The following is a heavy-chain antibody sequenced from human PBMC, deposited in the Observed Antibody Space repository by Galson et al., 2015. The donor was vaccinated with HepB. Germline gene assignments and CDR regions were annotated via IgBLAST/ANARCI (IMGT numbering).Heavy chain of an antibody. J-gene: IGHJ4*02. CDR2: SNSVGNTM. CDR3: VRVLPTDVSAAAQLDY. CDR1: GFSFGSYE. Sequence: SLRLSCAASGFSFGSYEMSWVRPTAGTGLEWLSYSNSVGNTMHYADSVRGRFTISRDNAQNLLYLQLNSLRVEDTALYHCVRVLPTDVSAAAQLDYWGRGTLVTVSS. V-gene: IGHV3-48*03. D-gene: IGHD6-13*01.